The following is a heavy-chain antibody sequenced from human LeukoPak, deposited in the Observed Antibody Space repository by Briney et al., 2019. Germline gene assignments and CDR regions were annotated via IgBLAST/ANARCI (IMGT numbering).Heavy chain of an antibody. J-gene: IGHJ5*02. CDR3: ARQEATAAYDNRGFHKNLNWFDP. Sequence: PSETLSLTCTVSGGSISTYYWSWIRQPPGKGLEWIGYVYYSGSTSYNPSLKSRVIISVDTSKNEFSLKLTSVTAADTAVYYCARQEATAAYDNRGFHKNLNWFDPWGQGTLVTVSS. CDR2: VYYSGST. CDR1: GGSISTYY. V-gene: IGHV4-59*08. D-gene: IGHD3-22*01.